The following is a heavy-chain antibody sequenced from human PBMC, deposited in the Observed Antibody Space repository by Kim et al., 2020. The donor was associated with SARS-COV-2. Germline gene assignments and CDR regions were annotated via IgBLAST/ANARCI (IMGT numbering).Heavy chain of an antibody. CDR1: QLTVSRNH. D-gene: IGHD5-18*01. V-gene: IGHV3-53*01. CDR2: IYSGGMT. CDR3: ARDPLGDAYSFSDY. Sequence: GGSLRLSCEASQLTVSRNHMSWVRQAPGKGLEWVSVIYSGGMTSYAGSVKSRFTISRDSSKNTVLLEMNSRRADDTAAYYCARDPLGDAYSFSDYWGQGNLVTVSS. J-gene: IGHJ4*02.